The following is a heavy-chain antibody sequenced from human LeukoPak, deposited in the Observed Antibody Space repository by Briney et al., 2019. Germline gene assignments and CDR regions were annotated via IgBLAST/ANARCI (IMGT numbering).Heavy chain of an antibody. CDR3: VRASLLRGLVGYYFDS. D-gene: IGHD3-16*02. CDR1: GGTFSSYA. V-gene: IGHV1-69*01. J-gene: IGHJ4*02. Sequence: SVKVSCKASGGTFSSYAISWVRQAPGQGLEWMGGIIPIFGTANYAQKFQGRVTITADESTSTAYMELSSLRSEDTAVYYCVRASLLRGLVGYYFDSWGQGTPVTVFS. CDR2: IIPIFGTA.